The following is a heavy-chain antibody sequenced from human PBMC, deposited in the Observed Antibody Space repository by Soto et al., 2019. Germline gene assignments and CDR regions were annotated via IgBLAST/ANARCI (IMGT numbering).Heavy chain of an antibody. D-gene: IGHD3-22*01. J-gene: IGHJ6*02. Sequence: SVKVSCKASRGTFGSYAMSWVRQAPGQGLEWMGGIIPIFGTANYAQKFQGRVTITADESTSTAYMELSSLRSEDTAVYYCARAYYYDSSGYVGSYGMDVWGQGTTVTVSS. CDR2: IIPIFGTA. V-gene: IGHV1-69*13. CDR3: ARAYYYDSSGYVGSYGMDV. CDR1: RGTFGSYA.